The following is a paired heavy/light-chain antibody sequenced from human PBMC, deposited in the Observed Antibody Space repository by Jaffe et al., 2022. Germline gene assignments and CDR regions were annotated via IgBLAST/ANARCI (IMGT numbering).Heavy chain of an antibody. CDR3: ARDSPAPDFYGEGYYFDY. J-gene: IGHJ4*02. D-gene: IGHD3-3*01. Sequence: QVQLQESGPGLVKPSETLSLTCTVSGGSISSYYWSWIRQPPGKGLEWIGYIYYSGSTNYNPSLKSRVTISVDTSKNQFSLKLSSVTAADTAVYYCARDSPAPDFYGEGYYFDYWGQGTLVTVSS. V-gene: IGHV4-59*01. CDR2: IYYSGST. CDR1: GGSISSYY.
Light chain of an antibody. CDR3: QQYYSTLRT. V-gene: IGKV4-1*01. CDR2: WAS. Sequence: DIVMTQSPDSLAVSLGERATINCKSSQSVLYSSNNKNYLAWYQQKPGQPPKLLIYWASTRESGVPDRFSGSGSGTDFTLTISSLQAEDVAVYYCQQYYSTLRTFGQGTKLEIK. J-gene: IGKJ2*01. CDR1: QSVLYSSNNKNY.